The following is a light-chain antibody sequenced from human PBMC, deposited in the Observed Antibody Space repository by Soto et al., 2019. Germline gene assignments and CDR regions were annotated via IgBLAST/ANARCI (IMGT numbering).Light chain of an antibody. Sequence: DIPMTQSPSTLSASVGDRVTITCRASQSISGSLAWYQQKPGKAPKLLIYEASNLKSGVPSRFSGSGSGTEFTLTISSLQPDDSASYYCQQYNGYWTFGQGIRVEIK. CDR1: QSISGS. CDR3: QQYNGYWT. J-gene: IGKJ1*01. CDR2: EAS. V-gene: IGKV1-5*03.